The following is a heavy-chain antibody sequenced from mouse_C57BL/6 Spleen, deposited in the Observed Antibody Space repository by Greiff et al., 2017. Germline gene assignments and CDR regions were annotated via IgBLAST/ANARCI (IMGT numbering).Heavy chain of an antibody. CDR1: GFTFSDYG. CDR2: ISSGSSTI. J-gene: IGHJ4*01. CDR3: AFTTVVAYYALDY. Sequence: EVQLVESGGGLVKPGGSLKLSCAASGFTFSDYGMHWVRQAPEKGLEWVAYISSGSSTIYYADTVKGRFTISRDNAKNTLFLQMTSLRSEDTAMYYCAFTTVVAYYALDYWGQGTSVTVSS. D-gene: IGHD1-1*01. V-gene: IGHV5-17*01.